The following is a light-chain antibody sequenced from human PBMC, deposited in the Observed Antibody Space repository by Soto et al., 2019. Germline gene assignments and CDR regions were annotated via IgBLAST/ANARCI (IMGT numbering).Light chain of an antibody. CDR3: QQYTSHSRA. V-gene: IGKV1-5*01. J-gene: IGKJ1*01. Sequence: DIQMTQSPSTLSASVGDRVTITCRARQSISHFLAWYQQKPGKVPKLLIYDASNLGSGVPSRFSGSGSGTDFTLTISGLQTDDFTTYYCQQYTSHSRAFGQGTKVDLK. CDR1: QSISHF. CDR2: DAS.